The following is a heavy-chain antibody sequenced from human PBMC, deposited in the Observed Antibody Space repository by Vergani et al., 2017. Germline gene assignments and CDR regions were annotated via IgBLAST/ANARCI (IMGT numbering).Heavy chain of an antibody. J-gene: IGHJ5*02. D-gene: IGHD6-19*01. Sequence: QVQLVQSGSELKKPGASVKVSCKASGYTFTGYYMHWVRQAPGQGLEWMGWINPNSGGTNYAQKFQGRVTMTRDTSISTAYMELSRLRSDDTAVYYCARGRPRIAVAGHNGFDPWGQGTLVTVSS. CDR1: GYTFTGYY. CDR3: ARGRPRIAVAGHNGFDP. V-gene: IGHV1-2*02. CDR2: INPNSGGT.